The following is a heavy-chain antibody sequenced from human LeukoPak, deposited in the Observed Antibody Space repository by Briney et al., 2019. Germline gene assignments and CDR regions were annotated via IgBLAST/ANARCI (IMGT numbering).Heavy chain of an antibody. Sequence: PSETLSLTCAVYGGSFSGYYWSWIRQPPGKGLEWIGEINHSGSTNYNPSLKSRVTISVDTSKNQFSLKLSSVTAADTAVYYCANIVVVPAAISATGWFDPWGQGTLVTVSS. V-gene: IGHV4-34*01. CDR2: INHSGST. CDR3: ANIVVVPAAISATGWFDP. J-gene: IGHJ5*02. CDR1: GGSFSGYY. D-gene: IGHD2-2*02.